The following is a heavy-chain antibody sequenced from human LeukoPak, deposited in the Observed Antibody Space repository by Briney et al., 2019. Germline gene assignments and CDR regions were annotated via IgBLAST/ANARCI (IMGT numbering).Heavy chain of an antibody. CDR3: ARAGVGSSGYYYEIGAFDT. Sequence: GGALRLSCGASVFTFSNYWMSWVREAPGKGLEWVAPKKQDGSEKFYVDAVKGLFTISKDNDKNAMYLQMNSLRAEDTAVFYCARAGVGSSGYYYEIGAFDTWGQGTMVTVSS. CDR1: VFTFSNYW. CDR2: KKQDGSEK. D-gene: IGHD3-22*01. V-gene: IGHV3-7*01. J-gene: IGHJ3*02.